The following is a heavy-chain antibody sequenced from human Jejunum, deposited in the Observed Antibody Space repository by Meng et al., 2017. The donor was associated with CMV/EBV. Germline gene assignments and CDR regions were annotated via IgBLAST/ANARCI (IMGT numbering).Heavy chain of an antibody. CDR3: ARDSDADDWFDP. CDR2: TYYRSKWYN. V-gene: IGHV6-1*01. CDR1: GSVSRKSAA. D-gene: IGHD3-10*01. J-gene: IGHJ5*02. Sequence: GSVSRKSAAWNWIRQSPSRGLEWLGRTYYRSKWYNDYAVSVKSRITIKADTTKNQFSLHLNSVTPEDTAVYYCARDSDADDWFDPWGQGTLVTVSS.